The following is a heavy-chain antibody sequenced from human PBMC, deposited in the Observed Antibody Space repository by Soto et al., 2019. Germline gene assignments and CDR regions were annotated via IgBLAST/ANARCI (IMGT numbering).Heavy chain of an antibody. CDR1: GYTFTRYG. CDR3: AKNGQLHYYYYGMDV. J-gene: IGHJ6*02. V-gene: IGHV1-18*01. D-gene: IGHD1-7*01. Sequence: QGQLVQSGAEVKKPGASVKGSCKASGYTFTRYGIRWVRQAPGQGLEWLGWIFGYNGDTNYAQTLQCRVTMTIDTSTSTAYMELRSLTSDDTAVYYCAKNGQLHYYYYGMDVWGQGTTVTVSS. CDR2: IFGYNGDT.